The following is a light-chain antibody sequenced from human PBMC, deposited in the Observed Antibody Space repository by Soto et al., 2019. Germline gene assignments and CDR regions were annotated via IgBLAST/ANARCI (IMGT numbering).Light chain of an antibody. CDR1: QSVSGN. V-gene: IGKV3-15*01. CDR2: AAS. Sequence: EIVMTQSPATLSVSPGERATLSCRASQSVSGNLAWYQQRPGQAPRLLIYAASTRATGIPASFSGSGSGTEFTLTISSLQSEDFAAYYCQQYNNWPLTFGGGTKVEIK. CDR3: QQYNNWPLT. J-gene: IGKJ4*01.